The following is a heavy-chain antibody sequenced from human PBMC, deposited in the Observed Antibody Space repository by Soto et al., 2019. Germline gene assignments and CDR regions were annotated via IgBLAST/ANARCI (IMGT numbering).Heavy chain of an antibody. V-gene: IGHV3-21*01. CDR2: ISSNSAYI. Sequence: GGSLRLSCAASGFKFRSFTMNWVRQAPGKGLEWVSTISSNSAYIYYTDALRGRFTISRDNAKNSLHLQMNSLRAEATAVYYCTRDASRDSSARGWFDPWGPGTLVTVSS. J-gene: IGHJ5*02. CDR1: GFKFRSFT. CDR3: TRDASRDSSARGWFDP. D-gene: IGHD6-13*01.